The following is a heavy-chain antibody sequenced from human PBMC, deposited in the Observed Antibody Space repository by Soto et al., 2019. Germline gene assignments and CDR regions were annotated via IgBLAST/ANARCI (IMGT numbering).Heavy chain of an antibody. V-gene: IGHV1-8*01. Sequence: GASVKVSCKASGYTFTSYDIKWVRQATGQGLEWMGWINPNTGYTDYAQKFQGRVTMTGNTSITTAYMELSSLRSEDTAVYYCVRGRVMITFGVVIVIDYWGQGSPVTVSS. J-gene: IGHJ4*02. CDR1: GYTFTSYD. CDR3: VRGRVMITFGVVIVIDY. D-gene: IGHD3-16*02. CDR2: INPNTGYT.